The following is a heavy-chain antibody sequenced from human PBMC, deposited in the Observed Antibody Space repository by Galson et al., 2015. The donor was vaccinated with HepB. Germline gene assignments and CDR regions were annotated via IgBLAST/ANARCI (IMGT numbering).Heavy chain of an antibody. J-gene: IGHJ5*02. D-gene: IGHD3-10*02. CDR2: FYYSGST. Sequence: SETLSLTCTVSGGSISSSSYYWGWIRQPPGKGLEWIGSFYYSGSTYYNPSLKSRVTISVDTSKSQFSLKLSSVTATDTAVYYCARHGSETMSFSWFDPWGQGTLVTVSS. V-gene: IGHV4-39*01. CDR1: GGSISSSSYY. CDR3: ARHGSETMSFSWFDP.